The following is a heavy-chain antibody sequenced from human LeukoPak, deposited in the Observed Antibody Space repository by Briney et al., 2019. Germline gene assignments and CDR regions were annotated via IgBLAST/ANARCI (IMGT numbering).Heavy chain of an antibody. J-gene: IGHJ6*02. Sequence: PGGSLRLSCAVSEFTFSNYWMSWVRQAPGKGLEWMANIKQDGSEKYYVDSVKGRFTISRDNAKNSLYLQMNSLRAEDTAVYYCARELLYRTYIICGIMDVWGQGTTVTVSS. V-gene: IGHV3-7*01. D-gene: IGHD2-8*01. CDR1: EFTFSNYW. CDR3: ARELLYRTYIICGIMDV. CDR2: IKQDGSEK.